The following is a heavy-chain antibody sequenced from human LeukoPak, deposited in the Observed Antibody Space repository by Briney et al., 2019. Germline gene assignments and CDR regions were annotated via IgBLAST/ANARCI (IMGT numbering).Heavy chain of an antibody. CDR1: GGSISSYY. CDR2: IYYSGST. J-gene: IGHJ4*01. CDR3: ASTVTTGWALNY. Sequence: PSETLSLTCTVSGGSISSYYWSWLRQPPGKGLEWIGYIYYSGSTKYNPSLKSRVTISVDTSKNQFSLKLSSVTAADTAVYYCASTVTTGWALNYWGQGTLVTVSS. D-gene: IGHD4-17*01. V-gene: IGHV4-59*01.